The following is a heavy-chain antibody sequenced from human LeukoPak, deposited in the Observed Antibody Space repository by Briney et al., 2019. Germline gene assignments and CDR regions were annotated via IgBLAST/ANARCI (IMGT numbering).Heavy chain of an antibody. D-gene: IGHD3-10*01. CDR2: INPNSGGT. CDR3: ARVSTRKLWFGELADY. CDR1: GYTFTGYY. J-gene: IGHJ4*02. V-gene: IGHV1-2*06. Sequence: ASVKVSCKASGYTFTGYYMHWVRQAPGQGLEWMGRINPNSGGTNYAQKFQGRVTMTRDTSISTAYMELSRLRSDDTAVYYCARVSTRKLWFGELADYWGQGTLVTVSS.